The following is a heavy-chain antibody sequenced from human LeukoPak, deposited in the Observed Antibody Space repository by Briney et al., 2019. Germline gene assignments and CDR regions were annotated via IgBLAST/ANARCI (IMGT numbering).Heavy chain of an antibody. CDR1: GGSISSYY. D-gene: IGHD6-13*01. CDR2: IYTSGST. CDR3: ARLVFSSSWYFDY. J-gene: IGHJ4*02. Sequence: SETLSLTCTVSGGSISSYYWSWIRQPAGKGLERIGRIYTSGSTNYNPSLKSRVTISVDKSKNQFSLKLSSVTAADTAVYYCARLVFSSSWYFDYWGQGTLVTVSS. V-gene: IGHV4-4*07.